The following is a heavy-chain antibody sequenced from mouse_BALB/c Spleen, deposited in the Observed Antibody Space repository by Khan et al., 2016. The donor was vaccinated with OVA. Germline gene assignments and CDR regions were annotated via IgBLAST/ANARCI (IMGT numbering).Heavy chain of an antibody. Sequence: EVQLVESGGGLVQPGGSRKLSCAASGFTFSSFGMHWVRQAPKQGLEWVASMSSGSSTIYYVDTVKGRFTISRDNPKNTLFLQMTSLKSEDTAMYERARAGGNVHWYFDVWGAGTSVTVSS. CDR1: GFTFSSFG. V-gene: IGHV5-17*02. CDR3: ARAGGNVHWYFDV. J-gene: IGHJ1*01. D-gene: IGHD2-1*01. CDR2: MSSGSSTI.